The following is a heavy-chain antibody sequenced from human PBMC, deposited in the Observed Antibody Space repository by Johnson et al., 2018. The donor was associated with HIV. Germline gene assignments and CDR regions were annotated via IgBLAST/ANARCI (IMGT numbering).Heavy chain of an antibody. V-gene: IGHV3-66*01. Sequence: VQLVESGGGLVQPGGSLRLSCAVSGFSFSSYWMHWVRQPPGKGLVWVSIIYSGGSTYYADSVKGRFTISRDTSKNTLFLEMNSLKAEDTAVYYCAREVGGDIVVVPDAPGAFDIWGQGTMVTVSS. CDR2: IYSGGST. D-gene: IGHD2-2*01. J-gene: IGHJ3*02. CDR1: GFSFSSYW. CDR3: AREVGGDIVVVPDAPGAFDI.